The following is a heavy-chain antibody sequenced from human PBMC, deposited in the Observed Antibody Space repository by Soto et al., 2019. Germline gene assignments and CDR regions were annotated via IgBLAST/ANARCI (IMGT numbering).Heavy chain of an antibody. CDR2: INAGNGNT. CDR3: ARGRYCSSTSCSFYNWFDP. V-gene: IGHV1-3*01. J-gene: IGHJ5*02. Sequence: ASVKVSCKASGYTFTSYAMHWVRQAPGQRLEWMGWINAGNGNTKYSQKFQGRVTITRDTSASTAYMELSSLRSEDTAVYYCARGRYCSSTSCSFYNWFDPWGQGTLVTVSS. D-gene: IGHD2-2*01. CDR1: GYTFTSYA.